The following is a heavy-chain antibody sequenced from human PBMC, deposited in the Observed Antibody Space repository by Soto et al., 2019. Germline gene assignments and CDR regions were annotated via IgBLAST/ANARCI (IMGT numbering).Heavy chain of an antibody. Sequence: CISKNQGKGLEWVAVIWYDGSNKYYADSVKGRFTISRDNSKNTLYLQMNSLRAEDTAVYCCARVQSAYYYNSSGHDAFDIWGQGTMVTVSS. J-gene: IGHJ3*02. V-gene: IGHV3-33*01. D-gene: IGHD3-22*01. CDR3: ARVQSAYYYNSSGHDAFDI. CDR2: IWYDGSNK.